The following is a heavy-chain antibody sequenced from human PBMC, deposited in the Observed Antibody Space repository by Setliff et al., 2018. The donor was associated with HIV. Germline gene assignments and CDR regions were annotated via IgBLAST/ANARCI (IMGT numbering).Heavy chain of an antibody. CDR3: TRHAGREYLLPHTYYYYMDV. Sequence: PSETQSLTCTVSGGSINTYWSWIRQPPGKGLEWIGYINYSGRTNYNPSLKSRATISLDTSKNQFSLKLTSVTAADTAVYYCTRHAGREYLLPHTYYYYMDVWGKGATVTVSS. CDR2: INYSGRT. V-gene: IGHV4-59*08. D-gene: IGHD2-2*01. J-gene: IGHJ6*03. CDR1: GGSINTY.